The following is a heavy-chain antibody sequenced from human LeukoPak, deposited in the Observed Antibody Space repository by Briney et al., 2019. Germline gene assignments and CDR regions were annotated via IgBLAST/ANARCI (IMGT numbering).Heavy chain of an antibody. V-gene: IGHV4-59*01. CDR2: IYYSGST. Sequence: SETLSLTCTVSGGSISSYYWSWIRQPPGKGLEWIGYIYYSGSTNYNPSLKSRVTISVDTSKNQFSPKLSSVTAADTAVYYCARVNYYDSSGYYRRSDYYYYMDVWGKGTTVTISS. D-gene: IGHD3-22*01. CDR1: GGSISSYY. CDR3: ARVNYYDSSGYYRRSDYYYYMDV. J-gene: IGHJ6*03.